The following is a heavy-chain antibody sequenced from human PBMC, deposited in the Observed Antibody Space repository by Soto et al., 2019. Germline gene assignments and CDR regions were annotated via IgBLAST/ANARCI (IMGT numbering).Heavy chain of an antibody. V-gene: IGHV4-61*01. CDR3: ARVTTIVDY. CDR2: IYYSTIT. D-gene: IGHD3-3*01. CDR1: GGSVSSGTYY. Sequence: SETLSLTCSVSGGSVSSGTYYWTWIRQPPGKGLEWIGHIYYSTITDYNPSLKSRVTISADASKNQFSLRLNSVTAADTAVYYCARVTTIVDYWGQGTLVTVSS. J-gene: IGHJ4*02.